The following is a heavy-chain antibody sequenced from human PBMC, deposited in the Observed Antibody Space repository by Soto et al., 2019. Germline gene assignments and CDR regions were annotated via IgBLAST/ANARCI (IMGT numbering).Heavy chain of an antibody. V-gene: IGHV1-46*01. CDR1: GYTFTNYY. J-gene: IGHJ4*02. D-gene: IGHD6-13*01. Sequence: QVQLVQSGAEVKKPGASVKVSCKASGYTFTNYYIHWVRQAPGQGLEWMGIINPTSGSTNYAQKFQGRVTLTYDTSTPKVYMELSGLRSEDTSVWYCARDLADGDHWGKGTLVTVSS. CDR2: INPTSGST. CDR3: ARDLADGDH.